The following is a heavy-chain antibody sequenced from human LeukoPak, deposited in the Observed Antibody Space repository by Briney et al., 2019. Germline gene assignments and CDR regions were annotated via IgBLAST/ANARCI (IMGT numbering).Heavy chain of an antibody. CDR2: ISGSGDST. CDR3: ARSDSSGYYYFDY. CDR1: GFTFSSYA. J-gene: IGHJ4*02. V-gene: IGHV3-23*01. Sequence: PGGSLRLSCAASGFTFSSYAMSWVRQAPGKGLEWVSAISGSGDSTYYADSVKGRFTISRDNSKNTLYLQMNSLRAEDTAVYYCARSDSSGYYYFDYWGQGTLVTVSS. D-gene: IGHD3-22*01.